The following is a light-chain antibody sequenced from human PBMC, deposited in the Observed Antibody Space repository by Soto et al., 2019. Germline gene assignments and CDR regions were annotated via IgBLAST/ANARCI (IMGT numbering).Light chain of an antibody. CDR1: ASNVGSTY. Sequence: QSVLTQPPSASGTPGQRVSISGSGSASNVGSTYVFWYQQLPGAAPALLIYRNNQRPSGVSDRFSGSKSGTSASLAISGLQVDDEADYYCASWDNDLNGPIFGGGTNLTVL. CDR3: ASWDNDLNGPI. CDR2: RNN. J-gene: IGLJ2*01. V-gene: IGLV1-47*01.